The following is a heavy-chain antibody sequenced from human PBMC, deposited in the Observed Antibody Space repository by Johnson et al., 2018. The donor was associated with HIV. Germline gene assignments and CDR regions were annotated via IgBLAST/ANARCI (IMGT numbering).Heavy chain of an antibody. CDR1: GFSVSSNF. Sequence: EVQLVESGGVLVQPGGSLRLSCAAHGFSVSSNFMSWVRQAPGKGLEWVSVLFSGGSTYYADSVKGRFTISRDNSKNTLYLQMNSLRAEETAVYYCARACRDGYTCDAFDIWGQGTMVTVSS. D-gene: IGHD5-24*01. CDR3: ARACRDGYTCDAFDI. V-gene: IGHV3-66*01. CDR2: LFSGGST. J-gene: IGHJ3*02.